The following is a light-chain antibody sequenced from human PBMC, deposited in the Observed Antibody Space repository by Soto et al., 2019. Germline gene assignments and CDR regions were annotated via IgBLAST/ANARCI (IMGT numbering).Light chain of an antibody. J-gene: IGKJ2*01. V-gene: IGKV3-15*01. CDR3: QQYNNWPQPYT. CDR2: GAS. Sequence: EIVMTQSPATLSVSPGERATLSCRASQSVSSNLAWYQQKPGQAPRLLIYGASTRATGIPARFSGSGSGTEFTLTISSLQSEDFAFYYCQQYNNWPQPYTFGQGTKLEIK. CDR1: QSVSSN.